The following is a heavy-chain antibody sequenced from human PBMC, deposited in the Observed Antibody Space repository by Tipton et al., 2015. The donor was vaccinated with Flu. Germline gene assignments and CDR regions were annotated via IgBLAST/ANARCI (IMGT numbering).Heavy chain of an antibody. CDR3: ARLSYYDVDLKNFYFDY. Sequence: TLSLTCTVSSGSIRSTNYFCAWIRQPPGKGLELIGSFYPSGTTYYNPSLKSRVTISVDTSKSQFSLKLRSVTAADTAVYYCARLSYYDVDLKNFYFDYWGQGALVTVSS. V-gene: IGHV4-39*01. CDR2: FYPSGTT. D-gene: IGHD3-10*02. J-gene: IGHJ4*02. CDR1: SGSIRSTNYF.